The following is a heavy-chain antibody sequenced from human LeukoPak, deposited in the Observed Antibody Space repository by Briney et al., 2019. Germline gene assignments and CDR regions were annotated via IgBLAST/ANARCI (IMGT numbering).Heavy chain of an antibody. J-gene: IGHJ4*02. CDR3: AKDFHMVRGVAFDY. Sequence: PGGSLRLSCAASGFTFSSYAMSWVRQAPGKGLEWVSAISGSGGSAYYADSVKGRFTISRDNSKNTLYLQMNSLRAEDTAVYYCAKDFHMVRGVAFDYWGQGTLVTVSS. V-gene: IGHV3-23*01. CDR1: GFTFSSYA. CDR2: ISGSGGSA. D-gene: IGHD3-10*01.